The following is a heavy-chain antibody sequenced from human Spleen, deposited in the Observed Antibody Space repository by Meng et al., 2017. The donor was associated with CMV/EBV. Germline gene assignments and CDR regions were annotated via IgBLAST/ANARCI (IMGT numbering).Heavy chain of an antibody. CDR3: ARADISMVRGVINYFDS. D-gene: IGHD3-10*01. CDR1: GGSVSSNSDY. CDR2: VYYSVSA. Sequence: SETLSLTCSVSGGSVSSNSDYWSWIRQPPGKGLEWIGCVYYSVSADYNPSLKSRVIIFIDTSKSQFFLRLRSVTSADTAVYYCARADISMVRGVINYFDSWGQGTLVTVSS. J-gene: IGHJ4*02. V-gene: IGHV4-61*01.